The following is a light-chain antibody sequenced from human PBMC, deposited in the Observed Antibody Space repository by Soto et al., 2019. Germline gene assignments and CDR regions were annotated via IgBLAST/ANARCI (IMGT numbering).Light chain of an antibody. CDR3: SSYTTSTTSVV. J-gene: IGLJ2*01. Sequence: QSVLTQPPSVSGSPGQSVTISCTGTSSDVGSNSRVSWYQQPPGTAPKLMIYEVSNRPSGVPDRFSGSKSGNTASLTISGLQTEDEADYYCSSYTTSTTSVVFGGGTKLTVL. V-gene: IGLV2-18*02. CDR2: EVS. CDR1: SSDVGSNSR.